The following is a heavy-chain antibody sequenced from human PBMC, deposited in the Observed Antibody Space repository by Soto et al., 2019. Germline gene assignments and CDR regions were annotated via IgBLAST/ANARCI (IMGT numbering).Heavy chain of an antibody. Sequence: SETLSLTCTVSGGSISSYYWSWIRQPPGKGLEWIGYIYYSGSTYYNPSLKSRVTISVDTSKNQFSLKLSSVTAADTAVYYCARRFDSDSPTTDTWELPYWYFDLWGR. CDR3: ARRFDSDSPTTDTWELPYWYFDL. CDR1: GGSISSYY. V-gene: IGHV4-59*04. D-gene: IGHD1-26*01. J-gene: IGHJ2*01. CDR2: IYYSGST.